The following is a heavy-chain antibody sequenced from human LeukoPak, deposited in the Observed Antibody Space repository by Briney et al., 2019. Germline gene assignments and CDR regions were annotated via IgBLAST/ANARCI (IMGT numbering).Heavy chain of an antibody. Sequence: GGSLRLSCAASGVTFSSYAMSWGCQAPGKGLEWVSVMSGSGGRTYYYADSVKGRFTISSDNSKNTLYLQMNSLRAEATAVYYCAKDQNNWNHDAFDIWGQGTMVTVSS. CDR2: MSGSGGRT. D-gene: IGHD1-20*01. J-gene: IGHJ3*02. V-gene: IGHV3-23*01. CDR1: GVTFSSYA. CDR3: AKDQNNWNHDAFDI.